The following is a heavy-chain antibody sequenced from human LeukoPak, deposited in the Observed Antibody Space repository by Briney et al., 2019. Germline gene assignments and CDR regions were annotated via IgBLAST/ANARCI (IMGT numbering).Heavy chain of an antibody. D-gene: IGHD6-13*01. Sequence: SETLSLTCTVSGGSISSYYWSWIRQPPGKGLEWVGYIYYSGSTNYNPSLKSRVTISVDTSKNQFSLKLSSVTAADTAVYYCARGGGYDAFDICGQGTMVTVSS. V-gene: IGHV4-59*01. CDR1: GGSISSYY. CDR2: IYYSGST. J-gene: IGHJ3*02. CDR3: ARGGGYDAFDI.